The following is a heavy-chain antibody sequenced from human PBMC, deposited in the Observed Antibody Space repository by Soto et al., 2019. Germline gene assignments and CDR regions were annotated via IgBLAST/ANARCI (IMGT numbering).Heavy chain of an antibody. J-gene: IGHJ4*02. Sequence: GSLSLSCAASGFTFSSYAMSWVRQAPGKGLEWVSAISGSGGSTYYADSVKGRFTISRDNSKNTLYLQMNSLRAEDTAVYYCATAPTNGYYDILTGYWTLDYWGQGTLVTVSS. CDR2: ISGSGGST. D-gene: IGHD3-9*01. CDR1: GFTFSSYA. V-gene: IGHV3-23*01. CDR3: ATAPTNGYYDILTGYWTLDY.